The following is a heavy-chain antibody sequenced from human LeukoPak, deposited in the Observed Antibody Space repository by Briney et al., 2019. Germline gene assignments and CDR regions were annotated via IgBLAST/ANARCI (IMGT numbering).Heavy chain of an antibody. CDR2: IKQDGSEK. Sequence: GGSLRLSYAASGFTFSSYWMSWVRLAPGKGLEWVANIKQDGSEKYYVDSVKGRFTISRDNAKNSLYLQMNSLRAEDTAVYYCARDVFLFRVPPGPLDYWGQGTLVTVSS. CDR1: GFTFSSYW. D-gene: IGHD3-10*02. CDR3: ARDVFLFRVPPGPLDY. V-gene: IGHV3-7*03. J-gene: IGHJ4*02.